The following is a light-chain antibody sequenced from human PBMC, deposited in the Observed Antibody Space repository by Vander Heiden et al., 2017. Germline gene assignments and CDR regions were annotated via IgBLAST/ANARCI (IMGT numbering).Light chain of an antibody. V-gene: IGLV3-1*01. CDR3: QAWDSSTRV. Sequence: SSELTQPPSVSVSPGQTASITCSGDKLGDKYACWYQQKPGQSPVLVIYQDSKRPSGIPERVSGSNSGNTATLTISGTQAMDEADYYCQAWDSSTRVFGGGTKLTVL. J-gene: IGLJ2*01. CDR1: KLGDKY. CDR2: QDS.